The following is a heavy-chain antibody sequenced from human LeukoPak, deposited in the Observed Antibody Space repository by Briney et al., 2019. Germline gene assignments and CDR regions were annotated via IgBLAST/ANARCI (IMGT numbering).Heavy chain of an antibody. CDR1: GGSISNSSYY. CDR3: AREYSSSSDY. Sequence: SETLSLTCTVSGGSISNSSYYWSWIRQPPGKGLEWIGYIYYSGSTNYNPSLKSRVTISVDTSKNQFSLKLSSVTAADTAVYYCAREYSSSSDYWGQGTLVTVSS. J-gene: IGHJ4*02. CDR2: IYYSGST. D-gene: IGHD6-6*01. V-gene: IGHV4-61*01.